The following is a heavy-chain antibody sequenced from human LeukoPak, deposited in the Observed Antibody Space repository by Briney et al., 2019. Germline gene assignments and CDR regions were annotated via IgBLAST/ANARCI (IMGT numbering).Heavy chain of an antibody. CDR1: GYTFTSYY. CDR3: ARLALRQHLDSDSSSYDY. CDR2: INPSGGST. Sequence: ASVKVSCKASGYTFTSYYMHWVRQAPGQGLEWMGIINPSGGSTSYAQKFQGRVTMTRDTSTSTVYMELSSLRSDDTAVYYCARLALRQHLDSDSSSYDYWGQGTLVTVSS. V-gene: IGHV1-46*01. J-gene: IGHJ4*02. D-gene: IGHD6-13*01.